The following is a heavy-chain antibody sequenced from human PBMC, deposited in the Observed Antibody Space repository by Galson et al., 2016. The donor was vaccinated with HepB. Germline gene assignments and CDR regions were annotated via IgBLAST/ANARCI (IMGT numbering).Heavy chain of an antibody. V-gene: IGHV3-48*04. J-gene: IGHJ2*01. Sequence: SLRLSCAASGFTFSSYSMNWVRQAPGKGLEWVSYISSSSSTIYYADSVKGRFTISRDNAKNSLYLQMNTLRAEDTAVYFCARGDLYYYDSSGYIDLWGRGTLVTVSS. CDR1: GFTFSSYS. CDR3: ARGDLYYYDSSGYIDL. CDR2: ISSSSSTI. D-gene: IGHD3-22*01.